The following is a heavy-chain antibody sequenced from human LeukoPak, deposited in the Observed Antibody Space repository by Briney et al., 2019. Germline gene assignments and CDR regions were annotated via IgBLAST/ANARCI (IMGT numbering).Heavy chain of an antibody. V-gene: IGHV1-2*02. D-gene: IGHD5-18*01. CDR1: GYTFTGYY. CDR2: INPNSGGT. Sequence: ASVKVSCKASGYTFTGYYMHWVRQAPGQGLEWMGWINPNSGGTNYAQKFQGRVTMTRDTSISTAYMELRSLRSDDTAVYYCTRGQYNYGRDWFDPWGQGTLVTVSS. CDR3: TRGQYNYGRDWFDP. J-gene: IGHJ5*02.